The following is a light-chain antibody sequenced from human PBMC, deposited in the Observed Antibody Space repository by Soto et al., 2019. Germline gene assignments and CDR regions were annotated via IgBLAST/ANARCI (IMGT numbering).Light chain of an antibody. CDR1: SSDVWSYNL. CDR2: EGS. CDR3: CSYAGSSTLV. Sequence: QSVLTQPASVSGSPGQSITISCTGTSSDVWSYNLVSWYQQHPGKAPKLMIYEGSKRPSGVSNRFSGSKSGNTASLTISGLQAEDEADYYWCSYAGSSTLVFGGGTNVTVL. V-gene: IGLV2-23*01. J-gene: IGLJ2*01.